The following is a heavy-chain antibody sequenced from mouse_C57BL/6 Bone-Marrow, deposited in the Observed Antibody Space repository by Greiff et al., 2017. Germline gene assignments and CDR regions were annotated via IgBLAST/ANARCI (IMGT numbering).Heavy chain of an antibody. CDR1: GYTFTNYW. CDR2: MHPNGGSP. D-gene: IGHD2-4*01. Sequence: QVQLQQPGAELVKPGASVKLSCKASGYTFTNYWMHWVKQRPGQGLEWIGMMHPNGGSPDYNEKFKSEATLSVDKSSRTAYMELSSLTSEDSAVYYCAGSYDYDDYTKDYWGQGTSVTVSS. J-gene: IGHJ4*01. V-gene: IGHV1-64*01. CDR3: AGSYDYDDYTKDY.